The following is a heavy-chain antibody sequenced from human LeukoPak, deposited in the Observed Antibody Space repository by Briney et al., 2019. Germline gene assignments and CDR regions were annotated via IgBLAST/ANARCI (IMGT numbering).Heavy chain of an antibody. CDR1: GFTFSSYV. J-gene: IGHJ4*02. Sequence: GGSLRLSCSASGFTFSSYVMTWVRQAPGQGLEWVSAISGSGDDTYYADSVKGRFTISRDNSKNTLYLQMNSLRAEDTAVYYCAKKEAMIRGVPYYYDFWGQGTLVTVPS. CDR2: ISGSGDDT. D-gene: IGHD3-10*01. CDR3: AKKEAMIRGVPYYYDF. V-gene: IGHV3-23*01.